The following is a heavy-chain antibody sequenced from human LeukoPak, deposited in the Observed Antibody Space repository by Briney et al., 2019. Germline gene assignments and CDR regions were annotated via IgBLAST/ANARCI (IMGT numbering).Heavy chain of an antibody. D-gene: IGHD3-9*01. J-gene: IGHJ4*02. CDR3: AKWGDYDVLTGYYVSDF. Sequence: GASLRLSCAASGFIFSNYDMYWVRQAPGKGLEWVSAISGRSDNTYYADSVKGRFTLSRDSSKNTLYLQMNSLRADDTAVYYCAKWGDYDVLTGYYVSDFWGQGTLVTVSS. CDR1: GFIFSNYD. CDR2: ISGRSDNT. V-gene: IGHV3-23*01.